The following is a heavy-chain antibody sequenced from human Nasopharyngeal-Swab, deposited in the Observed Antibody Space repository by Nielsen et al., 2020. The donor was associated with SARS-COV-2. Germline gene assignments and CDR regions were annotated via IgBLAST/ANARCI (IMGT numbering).Heavy chain of an antibody. J-gene: IGHJ2*01. V-gene: IGHV4-30-4*01. CDR3: ARSPSPHITMIVVVTHWYFDL. D-gene: IGHD3-22*01. CDR2: IYYSGST. CDR1: GGSIGSGDYD. Sequence: SETLSLTCTVSGGSIGSGDYDWSWIRQPPGKGLEWIGYIYYSGSTYYNPSLKSRVTISVDTSKNQFSLKLSSVTAADTAVYYCARSPSPHITMIVVVTHWYFDLWGRGTLVTVSS.